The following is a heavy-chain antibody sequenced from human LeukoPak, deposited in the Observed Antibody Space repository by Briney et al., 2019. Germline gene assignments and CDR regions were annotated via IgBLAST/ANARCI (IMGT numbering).Heavy chain of an antibody. V-gene: IGHV3-7*03. CDR3: ARDDYYYDSSGAY. J-gene: IGHJ4*02. D-gene: IGHD3-22*01. CDR2: INQDASEK. Sequence: ANINQDASEKYYVESAKGRFAISRDNAKNSLYLQMNSLRAEDTAVYYCARDDYYYDSSGAYWGQGTLVTVSS.